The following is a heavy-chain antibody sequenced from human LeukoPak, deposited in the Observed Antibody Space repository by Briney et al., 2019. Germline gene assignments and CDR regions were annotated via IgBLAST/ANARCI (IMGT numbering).Heavy chain of an antibody. CDR1: GFSFSRYA. D-gene: IGHD6-6*01. CDR3: AKGSSSSRPYYFDF. J-gene: IGHJ4*02. Sequence: PGWGLRLSCAACGFSFSRYAMSGLRQAPGKGLEGVAAVTASGGGTFHADSVQGRFTISRDNSKSTLYLQMTSLRADDTATYYCAKGSSSSRPYYFDFWGQGTLVTVSS. V-gene: IGHV3-23*01. CDR2: VTASGGGT.